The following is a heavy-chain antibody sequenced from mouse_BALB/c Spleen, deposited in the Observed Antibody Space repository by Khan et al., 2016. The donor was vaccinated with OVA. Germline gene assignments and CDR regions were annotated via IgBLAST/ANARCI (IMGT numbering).Heavy chain of an antibody. CDR2: IYPGTNNT. CDR1: GYIFTSYW. CDR3: AREEAMYYFDY. J-gene: IGHJ2*01. Sequence: VQLQESGAELVRPGASVKLSCKTSGYIFTSYWIHWVKQWSGQGLEWIARIYPGTNNTYYNEKLKDKATLTADKSTSPVYMQLSSLKSEDSAVYFCAREEAMYYFDYWGQGTTLTVAS. V-gene: IGHV1S132*01. D-gene: IGHD3-2*02.